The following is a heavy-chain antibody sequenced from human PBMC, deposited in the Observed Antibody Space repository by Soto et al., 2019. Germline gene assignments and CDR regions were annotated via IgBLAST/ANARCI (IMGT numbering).Heavy chain of an antibody. D-gene: IGHD3-10*01. CDR1: GGPAATGGYY. Sequence: QVRLQESGPGLVKPSETLSLTCTVSGGPAATGGYYWSWIRQPPGKGLEWIGYIYDSGKSNYNPSLKSRVTVSADTSKNQFSLTMNSVTAADTAVYYCTEALWFGELPRYWGQGTLVTVSS. J-gene: IGHJ4*02. CDR2: IYDSGKS. V-gene: IGHV4-61*08. CDR3: TEALWFGELPRY.